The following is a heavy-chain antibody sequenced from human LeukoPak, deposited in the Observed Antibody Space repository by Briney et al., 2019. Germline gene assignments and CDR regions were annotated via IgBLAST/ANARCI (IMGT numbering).Heavy chain of an antibody. CDR3: ATRVYCSSTSCHRRFNWFDP. CDR2: IYTSGST. V-gene: IGHV4-4*07. D-gene: IGHD2-2*01. Sequence: KPSETLSLTCTVSGGSISSYYWSWIRQPAGKGLEWIGRIYTSGSTNYNPSLKSRVTMSVDTSKNQFSLKLSSVTAADTAVYYCATRVYCSSTSCHRRFNWFDPWGQGTLVTVSS. CDR1: GGSISSYY. J-gene: IGHJ5*02.